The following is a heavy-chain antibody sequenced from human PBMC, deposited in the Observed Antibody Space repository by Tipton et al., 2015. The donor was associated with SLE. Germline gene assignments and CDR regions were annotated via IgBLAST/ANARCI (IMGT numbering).Heavy chain of an antibody. CDR3: ARGGWGVAFDI. D-gene: IGHD3-16*01. CDR2: IYHSGTT. Sequence: SLRLSCAVSGGSISSSNWWSWVRQPPGKGLEWIGEIYHSGTTNYNPSLKSRVTISIDKSKNQFSLKLSSVTAADTAVYYCARGGWGVAFDIWGQGTMVTVSS. V-gene: IGHV4-4*02. CDR1: GGSISSSNW. J-gene: IGHJ3*02.